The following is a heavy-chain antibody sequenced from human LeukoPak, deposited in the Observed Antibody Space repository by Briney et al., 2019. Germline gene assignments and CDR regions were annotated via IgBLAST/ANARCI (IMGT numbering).Heavy chain of an antibody. CDR2: IYYSGTT. Sequence: SETLSLTCTVSGGSISPYYWSWIRQPPGKGLEWIGYIYYSGTTNYNPSLKSRVTMSVDTSNNHLSLRLTSVTAADTALYYCARHSYNYYGLDVWGQGTTITVSS. J-gene: IGHJ6*02. CDR1: GGSISPYY. CDR3: ARHSYNYYGLDV. V-gene: IGHV4-59*08.